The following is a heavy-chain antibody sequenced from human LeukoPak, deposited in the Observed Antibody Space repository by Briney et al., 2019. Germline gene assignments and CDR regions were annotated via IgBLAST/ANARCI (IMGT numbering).Heavy chain of an antibody. V-gene: IGHV4-34*01. CDR3: ARGLSGSYYRTLDY. CDR2: INHSGST. Sequence: SETLSLTCAVYGGSFSGYYWSWIRQPPGKGLEWIGEINHSGSTNYNPSLESRVTISVDTSKNQFSLKLSSVTAADTAVYYCARGLSGSYYRTLDYWGQGTLVTVSS. CDR1: GGSFSGYY. D-gene: IGHD1-26*01. J-gene: IGHJ4*02.